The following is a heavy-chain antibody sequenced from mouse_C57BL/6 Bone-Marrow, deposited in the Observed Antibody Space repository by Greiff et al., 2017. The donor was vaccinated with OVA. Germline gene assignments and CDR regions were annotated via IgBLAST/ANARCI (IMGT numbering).Heavy chain of an antibody. CDR2: INPYNGGT. V-gene: IGHV1-19*01. CDR1: GYTFTDYY. J-gene: IGHJ2*01. CDR3: ARRGAYWDY. Sequence: EVQLQESGPVLVKPGASVKMSCKASGYTFTDYYMNWVKQSHGKSLEWIGVINPYNGGTSYNQKFKGKATLTVDKSSSTAYMELNSLTSEDSAVYYCARRGAYWDYWGQGTTLTVSS.